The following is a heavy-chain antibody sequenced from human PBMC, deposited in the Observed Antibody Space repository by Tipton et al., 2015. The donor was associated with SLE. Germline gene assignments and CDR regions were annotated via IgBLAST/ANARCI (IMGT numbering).Heavy chain of an antibody. Sequence: LRLSCTVSGGSISSGGYYWSWIRQHPGKGLEWIGYIYYSGSTYYNPSLKSRVTISVDTSKNQFSLKLSSVTAADTAVYYCARGAVTHWYFDLWGRGTLVTVSS. CDR1: GGSISSGGYY. V-gene: IGHV4-31*03. D-gene: IGHD4-11*01. CDR2: IYYSGST. J-gene: IGHJ2*01. CDR3: ARGAVTHWYFDL.